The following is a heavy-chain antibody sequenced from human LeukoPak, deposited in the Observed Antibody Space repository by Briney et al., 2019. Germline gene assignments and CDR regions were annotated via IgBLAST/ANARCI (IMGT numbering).Heavy chain of an antibody. J-gene: IGHJ6*02. D-gene: IGHD3-3*01. Sequence: SETLSLTCTVSGGSISSYYWSWIRQPPGKGLEWIGYIYYSGSTNYNPSLKSRVTISVDTSKNQFSLNLSSVTAADTAVYYCARDRYDSYPMDVWGQGTTVTVSS. V-gene: IGHV4-59*12. CDR1: GGSISSYY. CDR3: ARDRYDSYPMDV. CDR2: IYYSGST.